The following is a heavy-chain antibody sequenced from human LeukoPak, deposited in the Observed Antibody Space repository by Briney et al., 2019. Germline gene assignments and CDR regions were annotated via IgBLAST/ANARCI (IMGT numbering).Heavy chain of an antibody. V-gene: IGHV3-23*01. CDR2: ISGSGGST. J-gene: IGHJ5*02. CDR1: GFTFSSYA. CDR3: AKDLDIVVVPAAISWFDP. D-gene: IGHD2-2*03. Sequence: SGGSLRLSCAASGFTFSSYAMSWVRQAPGKGLEWVSAISGSGGSTYYADSVKGRFTISRDNSKNTLYLQMNSLRAEDTAVYYCAKDLDIVVVPAAISWFDPWGQGTLVTVSS.